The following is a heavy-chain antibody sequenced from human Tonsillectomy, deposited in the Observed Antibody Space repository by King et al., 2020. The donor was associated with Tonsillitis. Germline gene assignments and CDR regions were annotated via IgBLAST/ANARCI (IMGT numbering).Heavy chain of an antibody. CDR2: ISYHGSNK. D-gene: IGHD5-12*01. CDR1: GFTFSSYG. V-gene: IGHV3-33*05. Sequence: VQLVESGGGVVQPGRSLRVSCAVSGFTFSSYGMHWVRQAPGKGLEWVAVISYHGSNKYYSDSVRGRFTISRDNFKNTLYLQMNSLRAEDTAVYYCAREVAPILSGSHFDFWGQGTLVTVSS. J-gene: IGHJ4*02. CDR3: AREVAPILSGSHFDF.